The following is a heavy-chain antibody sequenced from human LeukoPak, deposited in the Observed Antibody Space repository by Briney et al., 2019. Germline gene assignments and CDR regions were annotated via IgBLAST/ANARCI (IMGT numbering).Heavy chain of an antibody. CDR2: IKEDGSEK. CDR1: GFTLSSYW. J-gene: IGHJ3*02. CDR3: VRDWVAGVPFDAFDI. Sequence: PGGSLRLSCAASGFTLSSYWMSWVRQAPGKGLEWVANIKEDGSEKYYVDSVEGRFTISRDNAKNSLYLHMNSLTAEDTAMYYCVRDWVAGVPFDAFDIWGQGTMVSVSS. V-gene: IGHV3-7*01. D-gene: IGHD3-10*01.